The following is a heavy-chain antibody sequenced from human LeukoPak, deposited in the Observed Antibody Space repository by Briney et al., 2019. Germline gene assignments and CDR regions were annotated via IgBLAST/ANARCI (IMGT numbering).Heavy chain of an antibody. CDR1: GFDFSSYP. Sequence: PGGSLRLSCAASGFDFSSYPFHWVRQAPGKGLEWVAVTSYNGNDKHYADSVRGRFTISRDDSRNTLYLQINSLRDEDTAIYYCARANCGGACHFSGYGMDVWGQGTTVTVSS. CDR2: TSYNGNDK. CDR3: ARANCGGACHFSGYGMDV. J-gene: IGHJ6*02. D-gene: IGHD3-3*02. V-gene: IGHV3-30*04.